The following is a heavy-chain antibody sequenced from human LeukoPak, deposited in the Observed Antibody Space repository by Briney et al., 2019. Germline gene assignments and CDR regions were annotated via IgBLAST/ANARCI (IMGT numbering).Heavy chain of an antibody. D-gene: IGHD3-22*01. CDR2: ISSSSSTI. Sequence: GGSLRLSCAASGFTFSSYSMNGVRQAPGKGLERVSYISSSSSTIYYADSVKGRFTISRDNAKNSLYLQMNSLRAEDTAVYYCARASHYYDSSGYYAFDIWGQGTMVTVSS. J-gene: IGHJ3*02. CDR1: GFTFSSYS. CDR3: ARASHYYDSSGYYAFDI. V-gene: IGHV3-48*01.